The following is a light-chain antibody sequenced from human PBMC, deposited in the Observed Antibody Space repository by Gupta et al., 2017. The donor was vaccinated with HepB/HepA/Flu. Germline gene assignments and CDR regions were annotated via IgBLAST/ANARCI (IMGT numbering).Light chain of an antibody. V-gene: IGKV3-15*01. Sequence: ELVMTQSPATLSVSPGERATLACRARQSVRSNLAWYQEKPDQAPSLLISGASTRDPGIPARLSDCGCGKELPLTTSSRQWDAFAGYYCQVYKTWAPSTFGPGTRVEMK. J-gene: IGKJ1*01. CDR1: QSVRSN. CDR3: QVYKTWAPST. CDR2: GAS.